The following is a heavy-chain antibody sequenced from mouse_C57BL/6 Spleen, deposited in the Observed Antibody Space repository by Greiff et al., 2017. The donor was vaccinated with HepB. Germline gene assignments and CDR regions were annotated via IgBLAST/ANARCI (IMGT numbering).Heavy chain of an antibody. CDR2: IRLKSDNYAT. V-gene: IGHV6-3*01. J-gene: IGHJ3*01. Sequence: EVKLQESGGGLVQPGGSMKLSCVASGFTFRNYWMNWVRQSPEKGLEWVAQIRLKSDNYATHYAESVKGRFTISRDDSKSSVYLQMNNLRAEDTGIYYCTGGTAWFAYWGQGTLVTVSA. D-gene: IGHD3-3*01. CDR1: GFTFRNYW. CDR3: TGGTAWFAY.